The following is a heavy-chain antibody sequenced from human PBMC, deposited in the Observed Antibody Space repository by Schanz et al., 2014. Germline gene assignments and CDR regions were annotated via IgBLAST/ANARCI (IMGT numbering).Heavy chain of an antibody. D-gene: IGHD6-13*01. V-gene: IGHV1-2*06. CDR2: INPNSGGT. J-gene: IGHJ6*01. CDR1: GHPFTAYY. CDR3: ARDGHSSIWDSYYFYGLDV. Sequence: QVQLVQSGAEVKKPGASVKVSCKASGHPFTAYYMHWVRQAPGQGLEWMGRINPNSGGTNYAENFKGSVKRNRDTSTSTVYMELSRLTSDDTALYYCARDGHSSIWDSYYFYGLDV.